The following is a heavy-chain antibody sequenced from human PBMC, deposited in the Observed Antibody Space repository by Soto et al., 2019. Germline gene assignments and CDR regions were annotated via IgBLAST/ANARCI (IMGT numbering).Heavy chain of an antibody. CDR2: INPNSGGT. CDR3: ARERGDCSGGSCYSKGSRGAFDI. D-gene: IGHD2-15*01. J-gene: IGHJ3*02. V-gene: IGHV1-2*02. Sequence: ASVKVSCKASGYTFTGYYMHWVRQVPGQGLEWMGWINPNSGGTNYAQKFQGRVTMTRDTSISTAYMELSRLRSDDTAVYYCARERGDCSGGSCYSKGSRGAFDIWGQGTMVTVSS. CDR1: GYTFTGYY.